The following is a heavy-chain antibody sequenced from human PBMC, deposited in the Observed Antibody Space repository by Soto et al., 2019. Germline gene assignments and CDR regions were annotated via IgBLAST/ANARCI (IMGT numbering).Heavy chain of an antibody. J-gene: IGHJ4*02. CDR1: GESIDTAGYY. V-gene: IGHV4-31*03. Sequence: PSETLSLTCTVSGESIDTAGYYWTWIRQRPGRGLEWLGFIYHSGATYYSSSMKSRLSISIDRSQNQFSLKVTSVTAADTAVYFCSGGDYWGQGMLVTVS. D-gene: IGHD3-16*01. CDR2: IYHSGAT. CDR3: SGGDY.